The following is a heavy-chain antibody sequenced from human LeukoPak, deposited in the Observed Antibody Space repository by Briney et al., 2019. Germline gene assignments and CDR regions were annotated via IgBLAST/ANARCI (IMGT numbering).Heavy chain of an antibody. CDR3: ARDCGGGSCYGPYDAFDI. J-gene: IGHJ3*02. V-gene: IGHV3-48*03. CDR2: ISSRGSTI. CDR1: GFTFSSYE. D-gene: IGHD2-15*01. Sequence: GGSLRLSCAASGFTFSSYEMNWVRQAPGKGLEWVSYISSRGSTIYYADSVKGRFTISRDNAKNSLYLQMNRLRAEDTAVYYCARDCGGGSCYGPYDAFDIWGQETMVTVSS.